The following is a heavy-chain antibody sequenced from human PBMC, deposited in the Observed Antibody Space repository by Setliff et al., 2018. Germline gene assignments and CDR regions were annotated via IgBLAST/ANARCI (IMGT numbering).Heavy chain of an antibody. CDR1: GFTFSSYA. J-gene: IGHJ5*02. D-gene: IGHD3-10*01. CDR2: ISGSGGST. Sequence: LRLSCAASGFTFSSYAMSWVRQAPGKGLEWVSAISGSGGSTYYADSVKGRFTISRDNSKNTLYLQMNSLRAEDTAVYYCAKALLLGELSHFLNWFDPWGQGTLVTVSS. CDR3: AKALLLGELSHFLNWFDP. V-gene: IGHV3-23*01.